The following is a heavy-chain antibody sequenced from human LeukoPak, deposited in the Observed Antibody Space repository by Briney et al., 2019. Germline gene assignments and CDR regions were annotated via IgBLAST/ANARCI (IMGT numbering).Heavy chain of an antibody. CDR1: GFSFTNFW. CDR3: ASQTTAYYYYYYMDV. J-gene: IGHJ6*03. V-gene: IGHV3-66*02. CDR2: IYSGGST. D-gene: IGHD4-17*01. Sequence: PGGSLRLSCAVSGFSFTNFWMSWVRQAPGRGLEWVSVIYSGGSTYYADSVKGRFTISRDNSKNTLYLQMNSLRAEDTAVYYCASQTTAYYYYYYMDVWGKGTTVTVSS.